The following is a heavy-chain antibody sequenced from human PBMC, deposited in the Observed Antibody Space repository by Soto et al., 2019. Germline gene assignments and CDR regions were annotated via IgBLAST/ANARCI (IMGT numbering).Heavy chain of an antibody. Sequence: QVKLVESGGGVVQPARSLRLSCAASGFTFRSHGMHWVRQVPGKGLEWVAVIWYAGSNKYYADSVKGRFTISRDNSKNTLSLQMNSLRAEETAVYYCAREGYGGESPFDYWGQGTLVTVSS. V-gene: IGHV3-33*01. CDR1: GFTFRSHG. CDR3: AREGYGGESPFDY. D-gene: IGHD2-21*01. CDR2: IWYAGSNK. J-gene: IGHJ4*02.